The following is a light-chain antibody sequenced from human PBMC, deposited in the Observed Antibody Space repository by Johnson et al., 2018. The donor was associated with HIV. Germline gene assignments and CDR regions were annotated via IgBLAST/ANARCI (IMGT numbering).Light chain of an antibody. CDR3: GTWDNSLNVYV. CDR1: SSNIENNY. CDR2: DNN. V-gene: IGLV1-51*01. Sequence: QSVLTQPPSVSAASGQKVDISCSGSSSNIENNYLSWYQQLPHTAPKLLISDNNKRPSGIPDRFSGSKSGATATLDITGLQTGEEADYYCGTWDNSLNVYVFGPGTTVPVL. J-gene: IGLJ1*01.